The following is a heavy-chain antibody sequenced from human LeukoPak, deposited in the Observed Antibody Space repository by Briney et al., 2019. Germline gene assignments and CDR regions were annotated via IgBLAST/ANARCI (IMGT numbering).Heavy chain of an antibody. V-gene: IGHV4-39*07. CDR3: ARARTNGDPFDY. J-gene: IGHJ4*02. CDR2: IYYSGST. Sequence: SETLSLTCTVSGGSISSSSYYWGWIRQPPGKGLEWIGSIYYSGSTYYNPSLKSRVTISVDTSKNQFSLKLSSVTAADTAVYYCARARTNGDPFDYWGQGTLVTVSP. CDR1: GGSISSSSYY. D-gene: IGHD4-17*01.